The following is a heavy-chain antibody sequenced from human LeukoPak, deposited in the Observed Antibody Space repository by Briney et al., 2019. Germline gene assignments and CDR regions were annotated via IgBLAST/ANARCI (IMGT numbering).Heavy chain of an antibody. D-gene: IGHD6-13*01. CDR1: GGSISSYY. J-gene: IGHJ5*02. V-gene: IGHV4-4*07. Sequence: PSETLSLTCTVSGGSISSYYWSWIRQPAGKGLEWIGRIYTSGSTNYNPSLKSRVTISVDTSKNQFSLKLSSVTAADTAVYYCARGGSSSWYHWFDPWGQGTLVTVSS. CDR3: ARGGSSSWYHWFDP. CDR2: IYTSGST.